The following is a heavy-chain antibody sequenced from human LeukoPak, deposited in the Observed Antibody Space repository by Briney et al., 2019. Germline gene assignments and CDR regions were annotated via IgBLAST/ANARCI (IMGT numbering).Heavy chain of an antibody. V-gene: IGHV3-23*01. CDR3: AKDLEQWPYWYFDL. J-gene: IGHJ2*01. CDR2: ISGSGGST. Sequence: HPGRSLRLSCAASGFTFSSYAMSWVRQAPGKGLEWVSAISGSGGSTYYADSVKGRFTISRDNSKNTLYLQMNSLRAEDTAVYYCAKDLEQWPYWYFDLWGRGTLVTVSS. D-gene: IGHD6-19*01. CDR1: GFTFSSYA.